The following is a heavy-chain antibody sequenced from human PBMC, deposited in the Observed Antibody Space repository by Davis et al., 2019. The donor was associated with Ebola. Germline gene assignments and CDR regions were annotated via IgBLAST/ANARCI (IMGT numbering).Heavy chain of an antibody. CDR2: ISSSGSTI. CDR3: ARDLGVGAIPG. V-gene: IGHV3-11*01. CDR1: GFTFSDYY. J-gene: IGHJ4*02. Sequence: GESLKISCAASGFTFSDYYMSWIRQAPGKGLEWVSYISSSGSTIFYADSVKGRFTISRDNAKNSLYLQMNSLRAEDTAVYYCARDLGVGAIPGWGQGTLVTVSS. D-gene: IGHD1-26*01.